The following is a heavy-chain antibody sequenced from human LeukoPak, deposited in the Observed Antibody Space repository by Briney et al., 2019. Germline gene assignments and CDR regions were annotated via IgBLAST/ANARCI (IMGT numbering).Heavy chain of an antibody. CDR2: IVSGGDYT. J-gene: IGHJ4*02. D-gene: IGHD3-10*01. CDR1: GFTFSTYA. V-gene: IGHV3-23*01. CDR3: AKADRGWGVSTKD. Sequence: GGSLRLSCAAYGFTFSTYAMSWVRQAPGRGLEWVAAIVSGGDYTYYAEYVRGRLTISRDNSKNTLYLQMNSLRAEDTAVYYCAKADRGWGVSTKDRGQGALGTVSS.